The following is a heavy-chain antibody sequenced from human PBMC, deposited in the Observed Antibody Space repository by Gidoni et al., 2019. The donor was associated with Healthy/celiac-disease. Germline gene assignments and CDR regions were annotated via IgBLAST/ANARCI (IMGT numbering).Heavy chain of an antibody. V-gene: IGHV3-30*18. D-gene: IGHD2-21*02. CDR2: ISYDGSNK. CDR3: AKVVGDLTPYYYYGMDV. CDR1: GFPFSSYG. J-gene: IGHJ6*02. Sequence: QVQLVASGGGVVQPGRSLRLSCAASGFPFSSYGMHWVRQAPGKGLEWVAVISYDGSNKYYADSVKGRFTISRDNSKNTLYLQMNSLRAEDTAVYYCAKVVGDLTPYYYYGMDVWGQGTTVTVSS.